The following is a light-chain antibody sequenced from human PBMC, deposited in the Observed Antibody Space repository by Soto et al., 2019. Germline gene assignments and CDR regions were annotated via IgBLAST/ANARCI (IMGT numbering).Light chain of an antibody. CDR1: QSVLYSSNNKNY. V-gene: IGKV4-1*01. Sequence: DIVMTQSPDSLAVSLGERATINCKSSQSVLYSSNNKNYLAWYQQKPGQPPKLLIYWASTRESGVPHRFSGSGSGTDFTLTISSLQAEDVAVYYCQQYYDAPQNFGQGTKVEIK. J-gene: IGKJ1*01. CDR3: QQYYDAPQN. CDR2: WAS.